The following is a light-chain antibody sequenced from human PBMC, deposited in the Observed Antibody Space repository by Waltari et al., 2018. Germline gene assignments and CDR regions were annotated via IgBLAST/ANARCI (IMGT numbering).Light chain of an antibody. J-gene: IGLJ3*02. V-gene: IGLV1-51*01. CDR3: VEWDSWLSVWV. Sequence: QSVLTQPPSVSAAPGQKVTISCSASSSNVGNNSVSWYQQVPGTAPKILIYDNHSAPSGIHDRFACSKAGMSAPLVITGLRTGDGADYYWVEWDSWLSVWVFGGGTNLTVL. CDR1: SSNVGNNS. CDR2: DNH.